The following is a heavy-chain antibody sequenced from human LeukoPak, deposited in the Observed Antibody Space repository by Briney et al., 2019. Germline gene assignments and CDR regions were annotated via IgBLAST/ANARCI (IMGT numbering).Heavy chain of an antibody. CDR1: GYTLTSYG. D-gene: IGHD1-1*01. CDR3: ARALLSTGFIDC. CDR2: ISAYNGNT. Sequence: ASVKVSCKASGYTLTSYGISWVRQARGQGLEWMGWISAYNGNTNYAQKLQGRVTMTTDTSTSTAYMELRSLRSDDTAVYYCARALLSTGFIDCWGQGTLVTVSS. V-gene: IGHV1-18*01. J-gene: IGHJ4*02.